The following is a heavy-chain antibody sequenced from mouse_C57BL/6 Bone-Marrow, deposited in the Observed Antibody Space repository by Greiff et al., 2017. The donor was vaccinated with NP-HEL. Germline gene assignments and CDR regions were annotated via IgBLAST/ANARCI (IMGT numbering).Heavy chain of an antibody. CDR2: IDPEDGDT. CDR3: TTSYEVDYYFDY. CDR1: GFNIKDYY. Sequence: VQLQQSGAELVRPGASVKLSCTASGFNIKDYYMHWVKQRPEQGLEWIGRIDPEDGDTEYAPKFQGKATMTADTSSNTTYRQLSSLTSEDTAVYYCTTSYEVDYYFDYWGQGTTLTVSS. J-gene: IGHJ2*01. D-gene: IGHD1-1*01. V-gene: IGHV14-1*01.